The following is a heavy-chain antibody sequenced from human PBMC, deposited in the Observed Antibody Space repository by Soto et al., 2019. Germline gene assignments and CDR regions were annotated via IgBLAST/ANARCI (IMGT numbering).Heavy chain of an antibody. D-gene: IGHD3-3*01. CDR1: GGSVSSGSEY. Sequence: ETLSLTCTVSGGSVSSGSEYLSWIRQSPGKGLEWIGYIYNSGITKYNATLKSRVTISVDTSKNQFSLQLISVTAPATAVYFCASSPNYVFWGGNPHYNGMYVWGPGTTVTV. CDR2: IYNSGIT. V-gene: IGHV4-61*01. J-gene: IGHJ6*02. CDR3: ASSPNYVFWGGNPHYNGMYV.